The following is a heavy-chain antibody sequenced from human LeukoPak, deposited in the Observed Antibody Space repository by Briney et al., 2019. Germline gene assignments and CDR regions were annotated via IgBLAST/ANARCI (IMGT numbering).Heavy chain of an antibody. J-gene: IGHJ4*02. CDR2: ISYDGSNK. Sequence: GGSLRLSCGASGFTFSSYGMHWVRQAPGKGLEWVAVISYDGSNKYYADSVKGRFTISRDNSKNTPYLQMNSLRAVDTAVYYCAKAASVVITVYYFDYWGQGTLVTVSS. D-gene: IGHD3-22*01. V-gene: IGHV3-30*18. CDR3: AKAASVVITVYYFDY. CDR1: GFTFSSYG.